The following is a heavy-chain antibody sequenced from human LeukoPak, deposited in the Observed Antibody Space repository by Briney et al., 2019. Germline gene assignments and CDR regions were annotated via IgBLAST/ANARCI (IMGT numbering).Heavy chain of an antibody. D-gene: IGHD3-22*01. CDR1: GFTLENYA. CDR2: ISGSGGST. J-gene: IGHJ4*02. CDR3: AKVSDSSGYYPEGAGAYFDY. V-gene: IGHV3-23*01. Sequence: GGSLRLSCGASGFTLENYAINWVRQAPGKGLEWVSAISGSGGSTYYADSVKGRFTISRDNSKNTLYLQMNSLRAEDTAVYYCAKVSDSSGYYPEGAGAYFDYWGQGTLVTVSS.